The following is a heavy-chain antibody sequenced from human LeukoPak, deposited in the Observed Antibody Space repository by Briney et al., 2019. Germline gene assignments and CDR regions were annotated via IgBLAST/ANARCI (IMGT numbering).Heavy chain of an antibody. CDR1: GYTLTELS. D-gene: IGHD6-19*01. CDR2: FDPEDGET. Sequence: WASVTVSCKVSGYTLTELSMHWVRQAPGKGLEWMGGFDPEDGETIYAQKFQGRVTMTEDTSTDTAYVELSSLRSEDTAVYYCAALVAGRPYVAFDIWGQGTMVTVSS. J-gene: IGHJ3*02. CDR3: AALVAGRPYVAFDI. V-gene: IGHV1-24*01.